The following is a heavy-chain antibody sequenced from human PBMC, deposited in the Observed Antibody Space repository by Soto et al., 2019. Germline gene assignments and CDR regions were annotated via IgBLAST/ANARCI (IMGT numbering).Heavy chain of an antibody. J-gene: IGHJ5*02. V-gene: IGHV4-61*01. CDR2: IYYSGST. CDR3: ARDLVPSRYCTNGVCLNGWFDP. D-gene: IGHD2-8*01. CDR1: GGSVSSGSYY. Sequence: LSLTCTVSGGSVSSGSYYWSWIRQPPGKGLEWIGYIYYSGSTNYNPSLKSRVTISVDTSKNQFSLKLSSVTAADTAVYYCARDLVPSRYCTNGVCLNGWFDPWGQGTLVTVSS.